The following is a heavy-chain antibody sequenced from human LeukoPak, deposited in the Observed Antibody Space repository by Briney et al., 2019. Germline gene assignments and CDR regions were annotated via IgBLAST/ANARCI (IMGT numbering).Heavy chain of an antibody. V-gene: IGHV1-18*01. CDR2: ISAYNGNT. CDR1: GYTFTSYG. CDR3: ARFLSGYHEDYFDY. D-gene: IGHD3-3*01. Sequence: ASVKVSCKASGYTFTSYGISWVRQAPGQGLEWMGWISAYNGNTNYAQKLQGRVTMTTDTSTSTAYMELRSLRSDDTAVYYCARFLSGYHEDYFDYWGQGTLVTVSS. J-gene: IGHJ4*02.